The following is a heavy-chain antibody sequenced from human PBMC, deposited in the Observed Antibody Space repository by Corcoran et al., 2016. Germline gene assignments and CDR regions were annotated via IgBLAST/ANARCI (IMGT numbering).Heavy chain of an antibody. CDR2: ISTTSTYL. D-gene: IGHD2-2*01. Sequence: EVQLVESGGGLVKPGGFLRLSCEASGFTFSDYYMNWVRQAPGKGLEWVSSISTTSTYLNYADSVKGRFSISRDNARNSVYLQMNSLTAEDTAVYYCARDWGRKTYCYTTNCPDALDVWGQGTMVTVSS. J-gene: IGHJ3*01. V-gene: IGHV3-21*02. CDR1: GFTFSDYY. CDR3: ARDWGRKTYCYTTNCPDALDV.